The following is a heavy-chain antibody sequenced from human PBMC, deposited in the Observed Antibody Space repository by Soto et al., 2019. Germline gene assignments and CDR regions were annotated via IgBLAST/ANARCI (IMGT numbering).Heavy chain of an antibody. J-gene: IGHJ3*02. CDR3: ARGRIVASIHDAFEM. Sequence: QGQLLQSGDEVKTPGASVRVSCRASGYPFTSYGISWVRQAPGQGLEWVAWISAYNGKRDTAQKFQGRVTMTLDTSTDTAHMDLGDLTSADTAVYYCARGRIVASIHDAFEMWRQGTKVTVSS. CDR2: ISAYNGKR. D-gene: IGHD5-12*01. CDR1: GYPFTSYG. V-gene: IGHV1-18*01.